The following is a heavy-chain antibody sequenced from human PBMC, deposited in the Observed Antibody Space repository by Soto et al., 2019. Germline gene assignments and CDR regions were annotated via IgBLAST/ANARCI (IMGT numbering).Heavy chain of an antibody. CDR1: GYTFITHG. J-gene: IGHJ2*01. CDR3: ARGRYFASTHRQWWYFDF. D-gene: IGHD6-19*01. Sequence: QVELVQSGPEVKRPGASVKVSCKASGYTFITHGINWVRQAPGQGLEWMGWISPANGDRKYAQKVKDRVTMTSETSTTTAYMELTNLRSDDTAVYFCARGRYFASTHRQWWYFDFWGRGTLVTVSS. V-gene: IGHV1-18*01. CDR2: ISPANGDR.